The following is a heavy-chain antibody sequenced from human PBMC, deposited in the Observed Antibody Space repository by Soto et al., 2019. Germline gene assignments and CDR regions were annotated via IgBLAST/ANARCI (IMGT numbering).Heavy chain of an antibody. Sequence: EVQLLESGGGLVQPGGSLRLSSAASGFTFSSYAMNWVRQAPGKGLEWVSVISGSGGSTHYADSVKGRFTISRDNSKNTLNLQMNSLRAEDRAVYYCAKRTTGWYFDLWGRGTLVTVSS. CDR3: AKRTTGWYFDL. CDR2: ISGSGGST. CDR1: GFTFSSYA. J-gene: IGHJ2*01. V-gene: IGHV3-23*01.